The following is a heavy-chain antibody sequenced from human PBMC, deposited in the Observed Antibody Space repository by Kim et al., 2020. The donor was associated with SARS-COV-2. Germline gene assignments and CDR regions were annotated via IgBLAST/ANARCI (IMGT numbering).Heavy chain of an antibody. CDR1: GFTFSSYW. J-gene: IGHJ4*02. V-gene: IGHV3-7*01. CDR2: IKQDGSEK. Sequence: GSLRLSCAASGFTFSSYWMSWVRQAPGKGLEWVANIKQDGSEKYYVDSVKGRFTISRDNAKNSLYLQMNSLRAEDTAVYYCARDSTSRPDYFDYWGQGTLVTVSS. D-gene: IGHD2-2*01. CDR3: ARDSTSRPDYFDY.